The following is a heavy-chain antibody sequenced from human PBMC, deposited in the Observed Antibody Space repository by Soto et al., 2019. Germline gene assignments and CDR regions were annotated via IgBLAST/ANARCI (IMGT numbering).Heavy chain of an antibody. J-gene: IGHJ6*02. CDR3: ARDPSYYDFWSGYYPPGMDV. CDR1: GGSISSGGYY. CDR2: IYYSGST. D-gene: IGHD3-3*01. V-gene: IGHV4-31*03. Sequence: SETLSLTCTVSGGSISSGGYYWSWIRQHPGKGLEWIGYIYYSGSTYYNPSLKSRVTISVDTSKNQFSLKLSSVTAADTAVYYCARDPSYYDFWSGYYPPGMDVWGQGTTVTVSS.